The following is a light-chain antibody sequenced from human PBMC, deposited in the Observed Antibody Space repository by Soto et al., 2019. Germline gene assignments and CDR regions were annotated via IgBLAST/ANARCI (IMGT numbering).Light chain of an antibody. CDR1: QSISSF. V-gene: IGKV3D-15*01. J-gene: IGKJ1*01. CDR3: QQHSNWPPWT. CDR2: GAS. Sequence: EIVMTQFPATLSVSPGERVTLSCRASQSISSFLAWHQQKPGQAPRLLIYGASTRATSIPARFSGGGSGTEFTLTISSLQSEDFAVYYCQQHSNWPPWTFGQGTRVVIK.